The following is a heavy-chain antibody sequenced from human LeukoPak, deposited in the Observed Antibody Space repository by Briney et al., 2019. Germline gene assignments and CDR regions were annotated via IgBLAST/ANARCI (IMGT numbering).Heavy chain of an antibody. CDR1: GGSFSGYY. D-gene: IGHD6-13*01. Sequence: SGTLSLTCAVYGGSFSGYYWSWIRQPPGKGLEWIGEINHSGSTNYNPSLKSRVTISVDTSKNQFSLKLSFVTAADTAVYYCARALGYSSDYWGQGTLVTVSS. V-gene: IGHV4-34*01. J-gene: IGHJ4*02. CDR2: INHSGST. CDR3: ARALGYSSDY.